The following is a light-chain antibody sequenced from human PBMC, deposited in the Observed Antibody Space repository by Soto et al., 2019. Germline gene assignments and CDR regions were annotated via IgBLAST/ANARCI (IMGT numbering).Light chain of an antibody. J-gene: IGKJ1*01. CDR2: AAT. CDR1: HYVRNY. CDR3: LQDYSFPQT. V-gene: IGKV1-6*01. Sequence: IQMTQCRSSLSASVGDRVTITFRASHYVRNYVGWYQHKPGEAPKLLIYAATNLQSGAPSRFSGSGSGTDFTLTISSLQHEDFATYYCLQDYSFPQTFGQGTKVDNK.